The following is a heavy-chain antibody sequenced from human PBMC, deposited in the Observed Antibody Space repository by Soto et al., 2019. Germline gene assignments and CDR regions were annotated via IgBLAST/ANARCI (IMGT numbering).Heavy chain of an antibody. CDR2: IDPDDSHT. D-gene: IGHD4-17*01. Sequence: PGESLKISCKGSGYSFTSFWISWVRQLPGKGLECMGKIDPDDSHTYYSPSFQGHVTISVDKSISTAYLQWSNLKASDTATYYCATTGAPGDSVYYGMDVWGQGTTVTVSS. CDR1: GYSFTSFW. J-gene: IGHJ6*02. CDR3: ATTGAPGDSVYYGMDV. V-gene: IGHV5-10-1*01.